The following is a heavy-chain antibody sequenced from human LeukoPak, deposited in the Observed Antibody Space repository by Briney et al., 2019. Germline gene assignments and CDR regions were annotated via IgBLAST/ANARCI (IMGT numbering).Heavy chain of an antibody. CDR3: ARDGEYGFDP. Sequence: GGSLRLSCAASGFTFSDFYMTWIRQAPGKGLEWVSYISNSGSTIYYADSVKGRFTISRDNSKNTLYLQMNSLRAEDTAVYYCARDGEYGFDPWGQGTLVTVSS. CDR1: GFTFSDFY. CDR2: ISNSGSTI. J-gene: IGHJ5*02. D-gene: IGHD2/OR15-2a*01. V-gene: IGHV3-11*01.